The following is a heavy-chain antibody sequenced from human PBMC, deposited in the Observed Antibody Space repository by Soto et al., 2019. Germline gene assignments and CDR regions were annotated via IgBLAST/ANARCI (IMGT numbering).Heavy chain of an antibody. D-gene: IGHD2-8*01. J-gene: IGHJ4*02. CDR2: IDWDDDK. V-gene: IGHV2-70*01. CDR1: GLSRRTSGTC. CDR3: GRRPRCMLPAF. Sequence: QTISLTCTFSGLSRRTSGTCVSWIRHPPKKALEWLALIDWDDDKYYTTSLKTRLTISKDTSKNQVVLTMTDMVAVDTATYYCGRRPRCMLPAFWGQGSLVIVSS.